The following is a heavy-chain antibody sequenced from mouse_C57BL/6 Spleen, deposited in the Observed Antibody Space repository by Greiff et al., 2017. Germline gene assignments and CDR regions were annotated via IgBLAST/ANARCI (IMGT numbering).Heavy chain of an antibody. V-gene: IGHV1-39*01. CDR3: ARSHYDYDLYYFDY. J-gene: IGHJ2*01. CDR2: INPNYGTT. D-gene: IGHD2-4*01. Sequence: LVKPGASLTISCKASGYSFNDYNMNWVKQSNGKSLEWIGVINPNYGTTSYNQKFKGKATLTVDQSSSTAYMQLNSLTSEDSAVYYCARSHYDYDLYYFDYWGQGTTLTVSS. CDR1: GYSFNDYN.